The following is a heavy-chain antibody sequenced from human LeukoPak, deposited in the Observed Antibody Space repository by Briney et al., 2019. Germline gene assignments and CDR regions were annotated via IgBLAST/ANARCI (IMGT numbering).Heavy chain of an antibody. CDR1: GGSISVYY. J-gene: IGHJ5*02. CDR2: VYYTGGT. CDR3: ARHGTTGANLNWFDP. Sequence: ETLSLTCSVSGGSISVYYWTWIRQPPGKGLEWIGFVYYTGGTNYNPSLKSRVTMSVDTSNNQFSMKLTSVTAADTAVYYCARHGTTGANLNWFDPWGQGTLVTVSS. V-gene: IGHV4-59*01. D-gene: IGHD1-1*01.